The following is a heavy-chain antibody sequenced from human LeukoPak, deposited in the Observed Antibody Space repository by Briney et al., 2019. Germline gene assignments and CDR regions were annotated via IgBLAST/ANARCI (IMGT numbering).Heavy chain of an antibody. Sequence: GESLKISCKGSGYNFNTYWIGWVRQLPGKGLEWMGIILPGDSDIRYYASFEGRVTISVDKSTNTAYLQWDSLVTSDSAMYYCMKQSSGWFWFDTWGQGTLVTVSS. V-gene: IGHV5-51*01. CDR3: MKQSSGWFWFDT. J-gene: IGHJ5*02. CDR1: GYNFNTYW. D-gene: IGHD6-19*01. CDR2: ILPGDSDI.